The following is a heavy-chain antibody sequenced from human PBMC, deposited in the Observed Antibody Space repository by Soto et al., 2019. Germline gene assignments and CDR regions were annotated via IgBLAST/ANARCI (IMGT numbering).Heavy chain of an antibody. CDR2: ISAYNDNT. J-gene: IGHJ5*01. V-gene: IGHV1-18*04. D-gene: IGHD6-19*01. CDR1: DYTFTSYA. CDR3: ARDMAVAGTSVFDC. Sequence: ASVKVSCKVPDYTFTSYAISWVRQAPGQGLEWMGWISAYNDNTNSAQKFQGRVTMTRDTSTSTAYMELSRLTSDDTAVYYCARDMAVAGTSVFDCWGQGNLVTVSS.